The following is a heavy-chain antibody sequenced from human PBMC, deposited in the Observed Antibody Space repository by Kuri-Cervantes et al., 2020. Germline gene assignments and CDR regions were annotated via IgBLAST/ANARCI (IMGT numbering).Heavy chain of an antibody. CDR2: INHSGST. Sequence: GSLRLSCAVYGGSFSGYYWSWVRQPPGKGLEWIGEINHSGSTNYNPSLKSRLTISVDTSKNQFSLRLSSVTAADTAVYYCARGQHSRRSYWYFDLWGRGTLVTVSS. CDR3: ARGQHSRRSYWYFDL. J-gene: IGHJ2*01. CDR1: GGSFSGYY. V-gene: IGHV4-34*01.